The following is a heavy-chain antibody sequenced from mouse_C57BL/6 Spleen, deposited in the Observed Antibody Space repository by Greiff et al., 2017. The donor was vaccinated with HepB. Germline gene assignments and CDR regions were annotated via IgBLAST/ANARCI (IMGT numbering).Heavy chain of an antibody. Sequence: EVQLVESGGGLVKPGGSLKLSCAASGFTFSSYAMSWVRQTPEKRLEWVATISDGGSYTYYPDNVKGRFTISRDNAKNNLYLQMSHLKSEDTAMYYCARVGGYDGDYFDYWGQGTTLTVSS. J-gene: IGHJ2*01. V-gene: IGHV5-4*01. CDR2: ISDGGSYT. D-gene: IGHD2-2*01. CDR1: GFTFSSYA. CDR3: ARVGGYDGDYFDY.